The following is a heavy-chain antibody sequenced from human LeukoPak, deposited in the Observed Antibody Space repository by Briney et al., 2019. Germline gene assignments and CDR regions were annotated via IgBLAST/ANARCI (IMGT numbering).Heavy chain of an antibody. V-gene: IGHV3-21*04. CDR2: ISGSSSYI. CDR1: GFTFSSYS. D-gene: IGHD2-2*02. Sequence: GGSLRLSCAASGFTFSSYSMNWVRQAPGKGLEWVSSISGSSSYIYYADSVKGRFTISRDNAKNSLYVQMNSLRAEDTAVYYCARVAAEVVGVPGAIGFGWLRRDYYYMDVWGKGTPVTVSS. J-gene: IGHJ6*03. CDR3: ARVAAEVVGVPGAIGFGWLRRDYYYMDV.